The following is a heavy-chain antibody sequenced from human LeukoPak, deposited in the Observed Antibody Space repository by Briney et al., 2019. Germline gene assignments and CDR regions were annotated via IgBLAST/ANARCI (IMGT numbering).Heavy chain of an antibody. V-gene: IGHV1-18*04. CDR3: AGDGRTNIVVVPAAMFDY. Sequence: GASVKVSCKASGYTFTSYGISWVRQAPGQGLEWMGWISAYNGNTNYAQKLRGRVTMTTDTSTSTAYMELRSLRSDDTAVYYCAGDGRTNIVVVPAAMFDYWGQGTLVTVSS. CDR2: ISAYNGNT. CDR1: GYTFTSYG. D-gene: IGHD2-2*01. J-gene: IGHJ4*02.